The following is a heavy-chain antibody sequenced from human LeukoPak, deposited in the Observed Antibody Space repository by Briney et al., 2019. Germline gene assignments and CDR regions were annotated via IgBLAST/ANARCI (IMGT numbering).Heavy chain of an antibody. J-gene: IGHJ6*02. Sequence: ASVKVSCKAAGGTFSSCAISWLRQAPGQGLEWMGRIIPIFGIANYAQKFQGRVTITADRYTSTAYMELSSLRSEETAVYYCARDSRVVVVPAAMKYYYYGMDVWGQGTTVTVSS. V-gene: IGHV1-69*04. CDR1: GGTFSSCA. D-gene: IGHD2-2*01. CDR2: IIPIFGIA. CDR3: ARDSRVVVVPAAMKYYYYGMDV.